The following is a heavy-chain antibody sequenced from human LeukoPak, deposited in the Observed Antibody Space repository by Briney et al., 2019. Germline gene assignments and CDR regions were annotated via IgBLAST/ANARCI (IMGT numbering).Heavy chain of an antibody. CDR2: ISGNGYNT. V-gene: IGHV3-23*01. CDR3: AKGVRLWFAFYFDY. D-gene: IGHD3-10*01. CDR1: GFTLGNYA. Sequence: GGSLRLSCAASGFTLGNYAMSWVRQAPGKGLEWVSAISGNGYNTYYADSVKGRFTISSESSGNTLYLQMHSLRAEDTAVYYCAKGVRLWFAFYFDYWGQGTLVTVSS. J-gene: IGHJ4*02.